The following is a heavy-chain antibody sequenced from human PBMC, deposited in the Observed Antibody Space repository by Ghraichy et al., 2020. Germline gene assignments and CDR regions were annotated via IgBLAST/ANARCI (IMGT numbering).Heavy chain of an antibody. CDR3: ARSRWELQFHFYYGMDV. J-gene: IGHJ6*02. CDR2: INPDSGGT. D-gene: IGHD2-21*01. CDR1: GYTFTGYY. Sequence: ASVKVSCKASGYTFTGYYFHWVRQAPGQGPEWMGRINPDSGGTNYAQKFQGRVTMTRDTSITTAFMELSRLRSDDTAVYYCARSRWELQFHFYYGMDVWGQGTTVSVSS. V-gene: IGHV1-2*06.